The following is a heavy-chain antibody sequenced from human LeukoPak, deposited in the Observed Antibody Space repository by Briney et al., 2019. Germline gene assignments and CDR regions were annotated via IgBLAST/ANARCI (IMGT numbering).Heavy chain of an antibody. J-gene: IGHJ3*01. Sequence: PSETLSLTCSVSGASISSYYWTWIRQPPGKGLQFIGYVSHSGYITYNPALRSRVSISVDSSQNPVSLHLNSVTAADTALYYCARAGDYVGADAFDVWGQGSLVIVSS. CDR2: VSHSGYI. D-gene: IGHD4-17*01. CDR1: GASISSYY. CDR3: ARAGDYVGADAFDV. V-gene: IGHV4-59*01.